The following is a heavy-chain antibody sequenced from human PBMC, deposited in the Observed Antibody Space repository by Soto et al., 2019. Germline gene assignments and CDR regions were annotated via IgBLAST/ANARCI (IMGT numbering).Heavy chain of an antibody. CDR2: IYCSGST. CDR1: GGSISSSSYY. V-gene: IGHV4-39*01. Sequence: PSETLSLTCTVSGGSISSSSYYWGWIRQPPGKGLEWIGSIYCSGSTYYNPSLKSRVTISVDTSKNQFSLKLSSVTAADTAVYYCGRQFLGLGCSGGSCYLHYDYVWGSYRCDWFDPWGQGTLVTVS. CDR3: GRQFLGLGCSGGSCYLHYDYVWGSYRCDWFDP. D-gene: IGHD3-16*02. J-gene: IGHJ5*02.